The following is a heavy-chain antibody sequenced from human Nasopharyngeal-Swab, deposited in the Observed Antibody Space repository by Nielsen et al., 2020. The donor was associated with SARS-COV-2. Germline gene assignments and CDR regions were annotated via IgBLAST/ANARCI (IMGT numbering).Heavy chain of an antibody. CDR2: IIPMFGTA. D-gene: IGHD2-8*01. CDR1: GDTFSSSA. CDR3: ARAHPRSCTDGVCFRSQVYNWFDP. J-gene: IGHJ5*02. V-gene: IGHV1-69*06. Sequence: SVKVSCKASGDTFSSSAITWVRQAPGQGLEWMGGIIPMFGTADYAQKFQGRVTITADRSTSTAYMEMNSLRSEDTAVYYYARAHPRSCTDGVCFRSQVYNWFDPWGQGTLVTVSS.